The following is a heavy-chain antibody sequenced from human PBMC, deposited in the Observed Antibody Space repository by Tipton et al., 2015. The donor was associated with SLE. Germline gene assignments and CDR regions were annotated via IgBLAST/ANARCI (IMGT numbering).Heavy chain of an antibody. J-gene: IGHJ6*03. CDR1: GGSISSDGYY. CDR2: IYSSGSI. CDR3: AREVEGYSSDWYYYYYYMVV. D-gene: IGHD6-19*01. Sequence: TLSLTCTVSGGSISSDGYYWSWIRQPAGKGLEWVGHIYSSGSIKYNPSLKSRVSISGDTSRNQLSLRLSSVTAADTAVYYCAREVEGYSSDWYYYYYYMVVWGKGTTVTVSS. V-gene: IGHV4-61*09.